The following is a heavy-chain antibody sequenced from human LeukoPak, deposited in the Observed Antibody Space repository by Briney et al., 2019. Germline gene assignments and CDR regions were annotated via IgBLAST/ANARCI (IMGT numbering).Heavy chain of an antibody. CDR1: GFTFSSYW. CDR3: ARNSDYYYESSGYLIFDY. Sequence: GSLRLSCAASGFTFSSYWMTWVRQSPEKGLEWIGEINHSGSTNYNPSLKSRVSISVDTSKNQFSLKLSSMTAADTAMYYCARNSDYYYESSGYLIFDYWGQGMLVTVSS. CDR2: INHSGST. J-gene: IGHJ4*02. D-gene: IGHD3-22*01. V-gene: IGHV4-34*01.